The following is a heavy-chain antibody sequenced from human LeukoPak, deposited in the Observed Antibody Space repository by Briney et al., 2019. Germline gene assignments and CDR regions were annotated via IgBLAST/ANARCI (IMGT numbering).Heavy chain of an antibody. V-gene: IGHV1-46*01. CDR1: GGTFSSYA. J-gene: IGHJ4*02. Sequence: ASVKVSCKASGGTFSSYAISWVRQAPGQGLERMGIINPSGGSTSYAQKFQGRVTMTRDTSTSTVYMELSSLRSEDTAVYYCARWGRDGYNYNDYFDYWGQGTLVTVSS. CDR2: INPSGGST. D-gene: IGHD5-24*01. CDR3: ARWGRDGYNYNDYFDY.